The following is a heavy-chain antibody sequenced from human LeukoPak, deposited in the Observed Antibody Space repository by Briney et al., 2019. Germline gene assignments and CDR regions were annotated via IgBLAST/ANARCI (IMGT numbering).Heavy chain of an antibody. Sequence: SETLSLTCAVYGGSFSGYYWSWIRQPPGKGLEWLGEINHSGSTNYNPSLKSRVTISVDTSKNQFSLKLSSVTAADTAVYYCARGWYYGSGSYYKRGIGWFDPWGQGTLVTVSS. V-gene: IGHV4-34*01. CDR1: GGSFSGYY. D-gene: IGHD3-10*01. J-gene: IGHJ5*02. CDR3: ARGWYYGSGSYYKRGIGWFDP. CDR2: INHSGST.